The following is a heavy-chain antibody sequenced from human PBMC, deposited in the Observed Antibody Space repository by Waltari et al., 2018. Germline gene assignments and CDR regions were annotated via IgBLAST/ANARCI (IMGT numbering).Heavy chain of an antibody. D-gene: IGHD3-22*01. V-gene: IGHV4-31*01. J-gene: IGHJ3*02. CDR1: GGSISSGGYY. CDR3: ARARHSSGYEMFSWLRPDAFDI. Sequence: QLQLQESGPGLVKPSQTLSRTCTVSGGSISSGGYYWRWIRKHPGKGLERIGYIYYSGSTYYNPSLKSLVTISVDTSKNQFSLKLSSVTAADTAVYYCARARHSSGYEMFSWLRPDAFDIWGQGTMVTVSS. CDR2: IYYSGST.